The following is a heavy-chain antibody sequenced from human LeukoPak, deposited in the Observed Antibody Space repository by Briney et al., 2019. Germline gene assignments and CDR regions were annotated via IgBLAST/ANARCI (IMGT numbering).Heavy chain of an antibody. V-gene: IGHV4-39*01. D-gene: IGHD3-22*01. J-gene: IGHJ4*02. CDR1: GGSISSSSYY. CDR2: IYYSGST. CDR3: ASDGKYYYDSSGSAIFDY. Sequence: SETLSLTCTVSGGSISSSSYYWGWIRQPPGKGLEWIGSIYYSGSTYYNPSLKSRVTISVDTSKNQFSLKLSSVTAADTAVYYCASDGKYYYDSSGSAIFDYWGQGTLVTASS.